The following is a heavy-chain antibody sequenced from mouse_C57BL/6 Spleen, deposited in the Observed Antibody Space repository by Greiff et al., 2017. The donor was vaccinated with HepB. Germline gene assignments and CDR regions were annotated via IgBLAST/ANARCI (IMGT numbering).Heavy chain of an antibody. CDR3: ARGDGNYWYFDV. CDR2: IYPGGGYT. CDR1: GYTFTNYW. V-gene: IGHV1-63*01. Sequence: VQLQESGAELVRPGTSVKMSCKASGYTFTNYWIGWAKQRPGHGLEWIGDIYPGGGYTNYNEKFKGKATLTADKSSSTAYMQFSSLTSEDSAIYYCARGDGNYWYFDVWGTGTTVTVSS. D-gene: IGHD2-1*01. J-gene: IGHJ1*03.